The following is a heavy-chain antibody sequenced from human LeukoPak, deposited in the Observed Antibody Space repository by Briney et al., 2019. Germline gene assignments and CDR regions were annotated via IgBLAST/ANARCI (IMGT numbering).Heavy chain of an antibody. CDR3: ARAIMNYDFLSGYYPNWLDP. D-gene: IGHD3-3*01. CDR1: GFTFTSYD. V-gene: IGHV1-8*03. Sequence: ASVKVSCKASGFTFTSYDIHWVRQAPGQGLEWMGWMSPQSGDTGYAQKFQGRITIIRDTAISTAYMELSSLRSEDTAVYYCARAIMNYDFLSGYYPNWLDPWGQGTLVTVSS. J-gene: IGHJ5*02. CDR2: MSPQSGDT.